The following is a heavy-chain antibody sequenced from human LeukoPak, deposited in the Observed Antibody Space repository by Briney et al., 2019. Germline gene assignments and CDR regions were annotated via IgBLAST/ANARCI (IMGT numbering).Heavy chain of an antibody. CDR2: ISYDGSNK. V-gene: IGHV3-30*18. J-gene: IGHJ4*02. D-gene: IGHD1-26*01. Sequence: GGSLRLSCAASGFTFSSYGMHWVRQAPGKGLEWVAVISYDGSNKYYADSVKGQFTISRDNSKNTLYLQMNSLRAEDTAVYYCAKAPRPWVGGATGSRYYFDYWGQGTLVTVSS. CDR3: AKAPRPWVGGATGSRYYFDY. CDR1: GFTFSSYG.